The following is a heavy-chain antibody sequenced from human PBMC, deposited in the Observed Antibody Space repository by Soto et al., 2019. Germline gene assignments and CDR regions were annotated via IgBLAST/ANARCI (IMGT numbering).Heavy chain of an antibody. CDR2: IYYSGST. CDR3: ARHVSYVDWLLGWFDP. V-gene: IGHV4-39*01. D-gene: IGHD3-9*01. CDR1: GGSISSSSYY. Sequence: QLQLQESGPGLVKPSETLSLTCTVSGGSISSSSYYWGWIRQPPGKGLEWIGSIYYSGSTYYNPSLKSRVTISVDTSKNQFSLKLSSVTAADTAVYYCARHVSYVDWLLGWFDPWGQGTLVTVSS. J-gene: IGHJ5*02.